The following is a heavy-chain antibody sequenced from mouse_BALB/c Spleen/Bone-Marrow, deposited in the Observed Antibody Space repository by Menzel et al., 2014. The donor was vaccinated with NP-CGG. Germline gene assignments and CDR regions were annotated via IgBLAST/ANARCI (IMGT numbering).Heavy chain of an antibody. CDR1: GFSLXTYG. D-gene: IGHD2-14*01. CDR2: IWAGGTT. V-gene: IGHV2-9*02. J-gene: IGHJ2*01. CDR3: AREGAYYRYIDY. Sequence: QVQLKESGPGLVAPSQSLSITCTVSGFSLXTYGIHWVRQPPGKGLEWLGVIWAGGTTIYNSTLMSRLSISKDTSKSQVFLKMNSLQTDDTAIYYCAREGAYYRYIDYWGQGTTLTVSS.